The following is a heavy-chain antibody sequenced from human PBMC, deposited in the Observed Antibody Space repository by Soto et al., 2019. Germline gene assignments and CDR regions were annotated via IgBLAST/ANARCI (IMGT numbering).Heavy chain of an antibody. V-gene: IGHV1-46*01. CDR1: GYTFTSYY. D-gene: IGHD3-16*02. Sequence: ASVKVSCKAFGYTFTSYYMHWVRQAPGQGLEWMGIINPSGGSTSYAQKFQGRVTMTRDTSTSTVYMELSSLRSEDTAVYYCARVLPYDYVWGSYRSADYFDYWGQGTLVTV. CDR3: ARVLPYDYVWGSYRSADYFDY. CDR2: INPSGGST. J-gene: IGHJ4*02.